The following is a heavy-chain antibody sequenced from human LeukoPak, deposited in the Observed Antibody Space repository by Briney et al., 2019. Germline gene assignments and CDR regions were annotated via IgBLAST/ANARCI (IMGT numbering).Heavy chain of an antibody. V-gene: IGHV3-20*04. Sequence: GGALRLSCAASGFTFDDYGMSWVRQAPGKGLEWVSGINWNGGSKDYADSVKGRFTISRDKAKNSLYLQMDSLRAGERALYYFARRESTYQNYYYFYYMDVWGKGTTVTVSS. CDR2: INWNGGSK. J-gene: IGHJ6*03. CDR1: GFTFDDYG. CDR3: ARRESTYQNYYYFYYMDV.